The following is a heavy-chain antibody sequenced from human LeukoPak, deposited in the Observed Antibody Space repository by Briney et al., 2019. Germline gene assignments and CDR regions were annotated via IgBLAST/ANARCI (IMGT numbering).Heavy chain of an antibody. V-gene: IGHV1-69*05. CDR3: ARDMFESVVVAATPDY. Sequence: PGASVKVSCKASGGTFSSYAISWVRQAPGQGLEWMGGIIPIFGTANYAQRFQGRVTMTRDTSISTAYMELSRLRSDDTAVYYRARDMFESVVVAATPDYWGQGTLVTVSS. CDR2: IIPIFGTA. CDR1: GGTFSSYA. D-gene: IGHD2-15*01. J-gene: IGHJ4*02.